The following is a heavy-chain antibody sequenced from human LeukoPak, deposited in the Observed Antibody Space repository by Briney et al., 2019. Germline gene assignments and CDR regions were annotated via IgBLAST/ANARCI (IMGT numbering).Heavy chain of an antibody. V-gene: IGHV1-2*02. CDR3: ARGPSITMIRGGKWYYYMDV. Sequence: ASVKVSCKASGYTFTGYYMHWVRQAPGQGLEWMGWINPNSGGTNYAQKFQGRVTMTRDTSTNTVYMELSSLRSEDTAVYYCARGPSITMIRGGKWYYYMDVWGKGTTVTISS. D-gene: IGHD3-10*01. CDR1: GYTFTGYY. CDR2: INPNSGGT. J-gene: IGHJ6*03.